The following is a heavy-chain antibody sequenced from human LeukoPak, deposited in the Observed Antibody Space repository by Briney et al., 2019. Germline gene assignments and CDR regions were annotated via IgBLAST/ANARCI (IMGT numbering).Heavy chain of an antibody. CDR3: ARVTGGLVGCFDY. V-gene: IGHV3-11*06. J-gene: IGHJ4*02. D-gene: IGHD3-16*01. CDR2: ISSSSSYT. Sequence: GSPRLSSAASGVTSRVYSTRSIREAPRKGLECVSYISSSSSYTKNADSVKGRFTISRDNAKNSLYLQMNSLRAEDTAVYYCARVTGGLVGCFDYWGQGTLVTVSS. CDR1: GVTSRVYS.